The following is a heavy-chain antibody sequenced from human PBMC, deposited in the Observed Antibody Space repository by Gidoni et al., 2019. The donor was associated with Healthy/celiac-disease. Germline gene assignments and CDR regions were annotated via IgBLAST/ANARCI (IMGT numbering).Heavy chain of an antibody. D-gene: IGHD2-2*01. Sequence: QVQLQESGPGRVKHSETLSLTGTGAGGSISSSYGSWLRPPAGQGLEWIGRIYTSGSTNYNPPLTSRVPMSVDTSKNQFSLKLSSVPAADTAVYYCARVRGYCSSTRCDPRGENYYYYMDVWGKGTTVTVSS. V-gene: IGHV4-4*07. CDR1: GGSISSSY. J-gene: IGHJ6*03. CDR2: IYTSGST. CDR3: ARVRGYCSSTRCDPRGENYYYYMDV.